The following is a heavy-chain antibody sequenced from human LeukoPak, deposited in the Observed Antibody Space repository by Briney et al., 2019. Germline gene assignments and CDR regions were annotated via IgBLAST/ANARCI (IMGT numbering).Heavy chain of an antibody. Sequence: GGSLRLSCAASGFTFSDYYMSWIRQAPGKGLEWVSYISSSGSTIYYADSVKGRFTISRDNAKNSLYLQMNGLRAEDTAVYYCARRVTPNSFDYWGQGTLVTVSS. CDR1: GFTFSDYY. CDR3: ARRVTPNSFDY. CDR2: ISSSGSTI. D-gene: IGHD2-21*02. J-gene: IGHJ4*02. V-gene: IGHV3-11*04.